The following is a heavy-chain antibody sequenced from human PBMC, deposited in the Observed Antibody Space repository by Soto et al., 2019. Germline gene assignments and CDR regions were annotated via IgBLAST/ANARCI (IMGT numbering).Heavy chain of an antibody. CDR1: GGSISSSSYY. V-gene: IGHV4-39*01. CDR2: IYYSGST. D-gene: IGHD2-8*01. J-gene: IGHJ3*01. Sequence: ASETLSLTCTVSGGSISSSSYYWGWIRQPPGKGLEWIGSIYYSGSTYYNPSLKSRVTISVDTYKNQFSLKMSSVTAADTAVYYCARHGGYCTNGVCRMLLAIAFDFWGQGTMVTVSS. CDR3: ARHGGYCTNGVCRMLLAIAFDF.